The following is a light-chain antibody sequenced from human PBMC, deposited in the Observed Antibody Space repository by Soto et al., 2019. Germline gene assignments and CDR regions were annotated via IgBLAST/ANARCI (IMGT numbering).Light chain of an antibody. CDR3: QQRSNWPPIFT. V-gene: IGKV3-11*01. CDR2: DAS. Sequence: EIVLTQSPATLSLSPGERATLSCRASQSVSSYLAWYQQKPGQAPRLLIYDASNRATGIPSRFSGSGSGPDFTVTISSLEPEDFGVYYCQQRSNWPPIFTFGPGTKVDIK. CDR1: QSVSSY. J-gene: IGKJ3*01.